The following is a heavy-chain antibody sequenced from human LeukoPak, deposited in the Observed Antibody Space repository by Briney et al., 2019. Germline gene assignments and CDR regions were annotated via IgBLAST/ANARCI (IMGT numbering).Heavy chain of an antibody. D-gene: IGHD3-10*01. CDR3: ASFSYYGSGSPHFGY. J-gene: IGHJ4*02. Sequence: SETLSLTCTVSGGSISTSTYYWGWIRQPPGKGLEWIGSIFYSGSTYYNPSLKSRVTISVDTSKNQFSLKLSSVTAADTAVYYCASFSYYGSGSPHFGYWGQGTLVTVSS. V-gene: IGHV4-39*01. CDR2: IFYSGST. CDR1: GGSISTSTYY.